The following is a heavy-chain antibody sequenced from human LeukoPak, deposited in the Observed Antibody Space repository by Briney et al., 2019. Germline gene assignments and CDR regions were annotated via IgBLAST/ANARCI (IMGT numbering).Heavy chain of an antibody. D-gene: IGHD3-16*01. CDR2: INNSGST. CDR1: GASFSDSY. CDR3: ARGRYGPRLGN. V-gene: IGHV4-34*01. J-gene: IGHJ4*02. Sequence: SETLSLTCAVYGASFSDSYWSWIRQSPEKGLEWIGEINNSGSTSYNPTLNSRVIMSVDRSKNQFSLRLTSVTAADTAVYYCARGRYGPRLGNWGQGTLVTVS.